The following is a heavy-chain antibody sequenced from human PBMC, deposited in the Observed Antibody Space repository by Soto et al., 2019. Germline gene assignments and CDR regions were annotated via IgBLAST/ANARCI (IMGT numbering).Heavy chain of an antibody. D-gene: IGHD6-19*01. CDR1: GFTFSDYY. Sequence: VQLVESGGGLVKPEGSLRLSCAASGFTFSDYYMNWIRQAPGKGLEWVSYISSSGGTIYYADSVKGRFTISRDNARDSLYLQMNTLRAEDTAVYYCARAPSVAGSGFDSWGQGTLVTVSS. CDR2: ISSSGGTI. J-gene: IGHJ4*02. V-gene: IGHV3-11*01. CDR3: ARAPSVAGSGFDS.